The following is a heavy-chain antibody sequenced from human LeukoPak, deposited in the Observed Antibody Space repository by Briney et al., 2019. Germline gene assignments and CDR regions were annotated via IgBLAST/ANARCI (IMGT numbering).Heavy chain of an antibody. J-gene: IGHJ4*02. D-gene: IGHD3-22*01. CDR2: IIPIFGTA. CDR1: GGTFSSYA. Sequence: SVTVSCTASGGTFSSYAISWVRQAPGQGLEWMGGIIPIFGTANYAQKFQGRVTITADESTSTAYMELSSLRSEDTAVYYCASDGGRRLLLWYYFDYWGQGTLVTVSS. V-gene: IGHV1-69*13. CDR3: ASDGGRRLLLWYYFDY.